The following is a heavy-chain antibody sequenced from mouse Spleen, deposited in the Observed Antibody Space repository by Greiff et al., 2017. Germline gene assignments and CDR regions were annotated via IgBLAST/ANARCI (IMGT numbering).Heavy chain of an antibody. CDR3: ARQDYYDGSPLYAMDY. J-gene: IGHJ4*01. V-gene: IGHV5-6-2*01. CDR2: INSNGGST. Sequence: EVQLVESGGGLVKPGGSLKLSCAASGFTFSSYAMSWVRQTPEKRLEWVAAINSNGGSTYYPDTVKDRFTISRDNAKNTLYLQMSSLRSEDTALYYCARQDYYDGSPLYAMDYWGQGTSVTVSS. CDR1: GFTFSSYA. D-gene: IGHD1-1*01.